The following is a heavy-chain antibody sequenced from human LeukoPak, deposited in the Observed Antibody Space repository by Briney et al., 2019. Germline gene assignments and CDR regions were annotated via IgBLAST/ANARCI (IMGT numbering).Heavy chain of an antibody. CDR1: GYTFTSYY. CDR3: ARWGDNFGSGSYTLYYYYMDV. J-gene: IGHJ6*03. CDR2: INPSGGST. Sequence: ASVKVSCKASGYTFTSYYMHWVRQAPGQGLEWMGIINPSGGSTSYAQKFQGRVTMTRNTSTSTAYMELSSLRSEDTAVYYCARWGDNFGSGSYTLYYYYMDVWGKGTTVTVSS. V-gene: IGHV1-46*01. D-gene: IGHD3-10*01.